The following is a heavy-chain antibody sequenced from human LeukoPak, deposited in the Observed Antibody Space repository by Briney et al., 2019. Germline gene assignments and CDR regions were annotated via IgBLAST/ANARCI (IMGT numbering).Heavy chain of an antibody. Sequence: SETLSLTCAVYGGSFSGYYWSWIRQPPGKGLEWIGEINHSGSTNYNPSLKSRVTISVDTSKNQFSLKLSSVTAADTAVYYCARGRLLWFGETNNWIDPWGHGTLVTVSS. D-gene: IGHD3-10*01. CDR2: INHSGST. V-gene: IGHV4-34*01. CDR3: ARGRLLWFGETNNWIDP. CDR1: GGSFSGYY. J-gene: IGHJ5*02.